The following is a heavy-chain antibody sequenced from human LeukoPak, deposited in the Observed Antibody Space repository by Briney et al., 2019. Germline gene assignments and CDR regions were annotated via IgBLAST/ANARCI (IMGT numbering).Heavy chain of an antibody. D-gene: IGHD3-3*01. CDR3: ARGVRFSDFYYYMDV. CDR1: RGSISSGGHY. J-gene: IGHJ6*03. Sequence: SETLSLTCNVSRGSISSGGHYWSWIRQRPGKGLEWMGYTYFTGSTYYNPSLQSRLIISADTSMTQFSLRLRSVTAADTAVYYCARGVRFSDFYYYMDVWGQGTTVTVSS. V-gene: IGHV4-31*03. CDR2: TYFTGST.